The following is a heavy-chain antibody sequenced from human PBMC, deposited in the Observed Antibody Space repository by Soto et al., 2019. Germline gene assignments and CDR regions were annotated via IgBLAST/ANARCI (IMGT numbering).Heavy chain of an antibody. CDR2: IYYSGST. CDR3: ARDHRAQYYFDY. V-gene: IGHV4-31*03. Sequence: QVQLQESGPGLVKPSQTLSLTCTVSGGSISSGGYYWGWIRQHPGKGLEWIGYIYYSGSTYYNPSLKSRVTISVDTSKNQFSLKLSSVTAADTAVYYCARDHRAQYYFDYWGQGTLVTVSS. CDR1: GGSISSGGYY. J-gene: IGHJ4*02.